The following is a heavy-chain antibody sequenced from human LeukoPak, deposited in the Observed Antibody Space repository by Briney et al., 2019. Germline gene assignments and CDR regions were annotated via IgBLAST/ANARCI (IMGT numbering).Heavy chain of an antibody. V-gene: IGHV1-18*01. CDR1: GYTFTSYG. Sequence: ASVKVSCKASGYTFTSYGISWVRQAPGQGLGWMGWISAYNGNTNYAQKLQGRVTMTTDTSTGTAYMELRSLRSDDTAVYYCARDYSGSYQQAFDIWGQGTMVTVSS. D-gene: IGHD1-26*01. CDR3: ARDYSGSYQQAFDI. CDR2: ISAYNGNT. J-gene: IGHJ3*02.